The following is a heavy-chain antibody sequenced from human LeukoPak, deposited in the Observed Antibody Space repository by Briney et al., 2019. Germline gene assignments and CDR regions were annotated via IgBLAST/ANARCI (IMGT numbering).Heavy chain of an antibody. J-gene: IGHJ4*02. CDR2: ISGSTS. D-gene: IGHD5-18*01. CDR3: ANDLGWIQLNLG. Sequence: GGSLRLSCAASGFIFSNFNMNWVRQAPGKGLEWVSLISGSTSYYADSVKGRFTISRDNSRNTVYLQMNSLRAEDTAVYYCANDLGWIQLNLGRGQGTLVTVSS. V-gene: IGHV3-23*01. CDR1: GFIFSNFN.